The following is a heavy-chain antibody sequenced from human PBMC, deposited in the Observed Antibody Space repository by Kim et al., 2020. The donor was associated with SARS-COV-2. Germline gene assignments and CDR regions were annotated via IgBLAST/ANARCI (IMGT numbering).Heavy chain of an antibody. D-gene: IGHD3-10*01. J-gene: IGHJ6*02. Sequence: SETLSLTCTVSGGSVSSGSYYWSWIRQPPGKGLEWIGYIYYSGSTNYNPSLKSRVTISVDTSKNQFSLKLSSVTAADTAVYYCARDREWFGYYYYGMDVWGQGTTVTVSS. CDR3: ARDREWFGYYYYGMDV. V-gene: IGHV4-61*01. CDR1: GGSVSSGSYY. CDR2: IYYSGST.